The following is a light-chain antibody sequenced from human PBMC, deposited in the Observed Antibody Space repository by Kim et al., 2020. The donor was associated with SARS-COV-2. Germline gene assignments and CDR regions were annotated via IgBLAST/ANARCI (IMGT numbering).Light chain of an antibody. V-gene: IGKV3-11*01. J-gene: IGKJ4*01. CDR2: DAS. CDR3: QQRSNWPLT. CDR1: QSVSRS. Sequence: LSPGERATLSCRDSQSVSRSFAWYQQKPGQAPRLLIYDASKRATGTPARFSGSGSGTDFTLTISSLEPEDFAVYYCQQRSNWPLTFGGGTKVDIK.